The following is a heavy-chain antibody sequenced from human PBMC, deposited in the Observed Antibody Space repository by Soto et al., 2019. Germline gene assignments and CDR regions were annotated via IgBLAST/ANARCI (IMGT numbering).Heavy chain of an antibody. D-gene: IGHD3-22*01. J-gene: IGHJ6*02. CDR1: GYTFTGYY. CDR3: ARVNTMIVVPGYYGMDV. V-gene: IGHV1-2*02. Sequence: ASVKVSCKASGYTFTGYYMHWVRQAPGQGLEWMGWINPNSGGTNYAQKFQGRVTMTRDTSISTAYMELRRLRSDDTAVYYCARVNTMIVVPGYYGMDVWGQGTTVTVSS. CDR2: INPNSGGT.